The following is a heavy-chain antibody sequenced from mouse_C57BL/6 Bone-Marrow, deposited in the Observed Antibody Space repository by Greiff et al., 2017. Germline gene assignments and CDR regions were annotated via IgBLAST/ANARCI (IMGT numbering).Heavy chain of an antibody. CDR3: ARYGGYYEGWFAY. CDR2: IDPENGDT. Sequence: EVQLQESGAELVRPGASVKLSCTASGFNIKDDYMHWVKQRPEQGLEWIGWIDPENGDTEYAAKFQGKATITADTSSNTAYLQLSSLPSEDTAVYYCARYGGYYEGWFAYWGQGTLVTVSA. V-gene: IGHV14-4*01. CDR1: GFNIKDDY. D-gene: IGHD2-3*01. J-gene: IGHJ3*01.